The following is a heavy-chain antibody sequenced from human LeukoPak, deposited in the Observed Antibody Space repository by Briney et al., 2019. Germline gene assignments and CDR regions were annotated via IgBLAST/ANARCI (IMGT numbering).Heavy chain of an antibody. CDR3: ARDLGLGRGWYGGDY. J-gene: IGHJ4*02. CDR2: ISNDGSNK. D-gene: IGHD6-19*01. V-gene: IGHV3-30-3*01. Sequence: PGWSLRLSCAASGFTFSSYAMHWVRQAPGKGLEWVAIISNDGSNKYYADSVKGRFTLSRENSKYTVYLQMNSLRAEDTAVYYCARDLGLGRGWYGGDYWGQGTLVTVSS. CDR1: GFTFSSYA.